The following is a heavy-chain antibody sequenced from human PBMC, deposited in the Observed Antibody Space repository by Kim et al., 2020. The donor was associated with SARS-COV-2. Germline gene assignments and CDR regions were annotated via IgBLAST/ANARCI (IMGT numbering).Heavy chain of an antibody. CDR3: ARVGHDSSSWYPVPAFDI. V-gene: IGHV4-59*01. CDR1: GGSISSYY. Sequence: SETLSLTRTVSGGSISSYYWSWIRQPPGKGLEWIGYIYYSGSTNYNPSLKSRVTISVDTSKNQFSLKLSSVTAADTAVYYCARVGHDSSSWYPVPAFDIWGQGTMVTVSS. D-gene: IGHD6-13*01. J-gene: IGHJ3*02. CDR2: IYYSGST.